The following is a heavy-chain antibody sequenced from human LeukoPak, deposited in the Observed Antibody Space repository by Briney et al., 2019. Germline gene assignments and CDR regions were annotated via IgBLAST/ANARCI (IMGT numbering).Heavy chain of an antibody. J-gene: IGHJ6*03. CDR1: GFTFSNAW. Sequence: KAGGSLRLSRAASGFTFSNAWMSWVRQAPGKGLEWVGRIKSKTDGGTTDYAAPVKGRFTISRDDSKNTLYLQMNSLKTEDTAVYYCTTGYCSSTSCPYYYYYYMDVWGKGTTATVSS. D-gene: IGHD2-2*01. V-gene: IGHV3-15*01. CDR3: TTGYCSSTSCPYYYYYYMDV. CDR2: IKSKTDGGTT.